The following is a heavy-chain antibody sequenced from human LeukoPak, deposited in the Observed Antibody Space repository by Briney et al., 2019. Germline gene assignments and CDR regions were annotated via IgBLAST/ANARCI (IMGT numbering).Heavy chain of an antibody. CDR1: GFTFSDYY. CDR2: ISSSGSTI. V-gene: IGHV3-11*04. CDR3: ARRGYNYGLDS. J-gene: IGHJ4*02. Sequence: GGSLRLSCAASGFTFSDYYMSWIRQAPGKGLEWISYISSSGSTIYYADSVGGRFTISRDNAKNSLFLQMNTLRVEDTAVYYCARRGYNYGLDSWGQGTPVTVSS. D-gene: IGHD5-18*01.